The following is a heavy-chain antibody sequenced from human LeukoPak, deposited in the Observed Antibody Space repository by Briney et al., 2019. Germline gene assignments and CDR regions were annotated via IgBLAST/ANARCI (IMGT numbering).Heavy chain of an antibody. D-gene: IGHD3-3*01. Sequence: PSETLSLTCTVSGGSISSSSYYWGWIRQPPGKGLEWIGSIYYSGSTYYNPSLKSRVTISVDTSKSQFSLKLSSVTAADTAVYYCARGVPSTGGYDFWSGYQTANWFDPWGQGTLVTVSS. CDR3: ARGVPSTGGYDFWSGYQTANWFDP. J-gene: IGHJ5*02. CDR2: IYYSGST. CDR1: GGSISSSSYY. V-gene: IGHV4-39*07.